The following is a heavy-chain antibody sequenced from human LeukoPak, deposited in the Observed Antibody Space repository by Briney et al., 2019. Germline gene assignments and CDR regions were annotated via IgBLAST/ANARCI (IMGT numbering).Heavy chain of an antibody. V-gene: IGHV4-59*01. Sequence: SETLSLTCTVSGGSISSYYWSWIRQPPGKGLEWIGYIYYSGSTNYNPSLKSRVTISVDTSKNQFSLKLSSVTAADTAVYYCARDSGDPTYGDYFDYWGQGTLVTVSS. CDR2: IYYSGST. CDR3: ARDSGDPTYGDYFDY. CDR1: GGSISSYY. D-gene: IGHD4-17*01. J-gene: IGHJ4*02.